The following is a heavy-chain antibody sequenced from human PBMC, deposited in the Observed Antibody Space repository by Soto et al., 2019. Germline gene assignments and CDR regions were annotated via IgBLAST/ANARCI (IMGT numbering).Heavy chain of an antibody. J-gene: IGHJ4*02. CDR2: IFYSGGT. CDR1: GDSISTYY. D-gene: IGHD1-1*01. V-gene: IGHV4-59*01. CDR3: ARLQLVQKVIDY. Sequence: SETLSLTCTVSGDSISTYYWSWIRQPPGKGLQWIGCIFYSGGTAYNPSLKSRVTISLDMSKKQISLKLSSVTTADTATYFCARLQLVQKVIDYWGQGTLVTVSS.